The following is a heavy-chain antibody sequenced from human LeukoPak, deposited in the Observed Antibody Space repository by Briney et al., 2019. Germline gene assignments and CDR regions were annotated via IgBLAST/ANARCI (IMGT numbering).Heavy chain of an antibody. Sequence: KSGGSLRLSCAASGFTFSDFYMNWIRQAPGKGLEWISFIGKTGSHTHYAESVKGRFTISRDNAKKSVFLQMNSLRDDDTAVYYCARDDRFDGSGHYSAFDVWGRGTMVTVSS. CDR3: ARDDRFDGSGHYSAFDV. D-gene: IGHD3-22*01. CDR2: IGKTGSHT. CDR1: GFTFSDFY. V-gene: IGHV3-11*05. J-gene: IGHJ3*01.